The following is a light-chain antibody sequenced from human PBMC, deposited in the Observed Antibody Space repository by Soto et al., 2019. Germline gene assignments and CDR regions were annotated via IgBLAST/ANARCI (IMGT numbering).Light chain of an antibody. CDR2: EGN. J-gene: IGLJ1*01. CDR3: CSYAGIDAPNYV. CDR1: SSDVGGYDL. V-gene: IGLV2-23*01. Sequence: QSALTQPASVSASPGQSITISCTGTSSDVGGYDLVSWYQQRPGKAPKLMIYEGNKRPSRISSRFSGSKSGNTASLTISGLQAEDEGDYYCCSYAGIDAPNYVFGTGTKVTVL.